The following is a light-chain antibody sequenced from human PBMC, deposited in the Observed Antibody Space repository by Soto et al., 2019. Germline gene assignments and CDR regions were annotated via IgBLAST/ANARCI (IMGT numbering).Light chain of an antibody. CDR3: QQYGSSPREELT. J-gene: IGKJ4*01. V-gene: IGKV3-20*01. CDR2: GAS. CDR1: QSVSSSY. Sequence: EIVLTQSPGTLSLSPGERATLSCRASQSVSSSYLAWYQQKPGQAPRLLIYGASSRATGIPDRFSGSGSGTDFTLTISRLEPEDFAVYYCQQYGSSPREELTFGGGTKVEIK.